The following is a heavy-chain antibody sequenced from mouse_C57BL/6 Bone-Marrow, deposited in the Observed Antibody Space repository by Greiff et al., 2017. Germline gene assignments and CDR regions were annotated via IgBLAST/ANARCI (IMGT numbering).Heavy chain of an antibody. CDR1: GYTFTSYW. Sequence: VMLVESGAELAKPGASVKLSCKASGYTFTSYWMHWVKQRPGQGLEWIGYINPSSGYTKYNQKFKDKATLTADKSSSTAYMQLSSLTYEGSAVYYCARGGANWDGYFDVWGTGTTVTVSS. D-gene: IGHD4-1*01. CDR2: INPSSGYT. CDR3: ARGGANWDGYFDV. J-gene: IGHJ1*03. V-gene: IGHV1-7*01.